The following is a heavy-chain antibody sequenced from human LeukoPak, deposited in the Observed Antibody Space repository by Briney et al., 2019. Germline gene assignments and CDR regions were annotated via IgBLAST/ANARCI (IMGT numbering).Heavy chain of an antibody. D-gene: IGHD5-18*01. CDR2: ISYDGRNK. CDR3: AKDRGYSHGLDY. CDR1: GFTFSSYG. Sequence: GGSLRLSCAASGFTFSSYGMHWVRQAPGKGLEWVAAISYDGRNKEYVDSVKGRFTISRDNSKNTLYLQMNSLRAEDTAVYSCAKDRGYSHGLDYWGQGTLVTVSS. J-gene: IGHJ4*02. V-gene: IGHV3-30*18.